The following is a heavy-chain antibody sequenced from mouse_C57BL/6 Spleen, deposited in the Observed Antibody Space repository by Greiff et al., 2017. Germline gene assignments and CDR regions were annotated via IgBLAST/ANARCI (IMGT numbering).Heavy chain of an antibody. V-gene: IGHV1-52*01. CDR2: IYPSDSET. Sequence: QVQLQQSGAELVRPGSSVKLSCKASGYTFTSYWMHWVKQRPKQGLEWIGNIYPSDSETHYNQKFKDKATLTVDKSSSTAYMQLSSLTSEDSAVYYCARSGKNYYGSEGYWGQGTTLTVSS. D-gene: IGHD1-1*01. CDR3: ARSGKNYYGSEGY. CDR1: GYTFTSYW. J-gene: IGHJ2*01.